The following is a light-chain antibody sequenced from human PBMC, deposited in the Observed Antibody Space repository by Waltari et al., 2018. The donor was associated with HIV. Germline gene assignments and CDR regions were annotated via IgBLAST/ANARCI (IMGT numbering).Light chain of an antibody. Sequence: QSVLTQPPSASGTPGQRVTISCSGSSSNIGSNYGYWYQQLPGTAPKLLILRNNQRPSGVPDRFSGSKSGTSASLAISGLRSEDEADYYCAAWDDSLSGYVFGTGTKVTVL. V-gene: IGLV1-47*01. J-gene: IGLJ1*01. CDR3: AAWDDSLSGYV. CDR2: RNN. CDR1: SSNIGSNY.